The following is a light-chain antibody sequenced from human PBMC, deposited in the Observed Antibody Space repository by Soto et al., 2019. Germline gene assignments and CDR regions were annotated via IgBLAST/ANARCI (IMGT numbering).Light chain of an antibody. Sequence: MTQSPLFLPVTPGEPASISCRSSQSLLHSNGYNYLNWYQQKPGKAPKVLIYDASNLEAGVPSRFSGSGSGTDFTFTISSLQPEDFATYYCQHYDNLPPITLGQGTRLEIK. V-gene: IGKV1-33*01. CDR3: QHYDNLPPIT. CDR2: DAS. J-gene: IGKJ5*01. CDR1: QSLLHSNGYNY.